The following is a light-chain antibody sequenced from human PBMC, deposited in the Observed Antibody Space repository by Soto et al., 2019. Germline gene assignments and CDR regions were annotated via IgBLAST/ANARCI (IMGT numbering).Light chain of an antibody. V-gene: IGKV3-11*01. J-gene: IGKJ4*01. CDR3: QRRSNWPSLT. Sequence: EIVLTQSPATLSLSPGERATLSCRASQSVSSYLAWYQQKPGQAPRLLIYDASNRATGIPARFSGSGSGTDFTLTISRLEPEDFAVYYCQRRSNWPSLTFVGGTKVDIK. CDR1: QSVSSY. CDR2: DAS.